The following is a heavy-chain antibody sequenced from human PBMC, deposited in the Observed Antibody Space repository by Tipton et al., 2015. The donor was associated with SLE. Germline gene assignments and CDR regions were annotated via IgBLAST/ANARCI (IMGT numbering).Heavy chain of an antibody. CDR3: AATGGIVATIGED. CDR2: IYTSGST. J-gene: IGHJ4*02. Sequence: TLSLTCTVSGGSISSGSYYWSWIRQPAGKGLEWIGRIYTSGSTNYNPSLKSRVTISVDTSKNQFSLKLSSVTATDTAVYYCAATGGIVATIGEDWGQGTLVTVSS. V-gene: IGHV4-61*02. CDR1: GGSISSGSYY. D-gene: IGHD5-12*01.